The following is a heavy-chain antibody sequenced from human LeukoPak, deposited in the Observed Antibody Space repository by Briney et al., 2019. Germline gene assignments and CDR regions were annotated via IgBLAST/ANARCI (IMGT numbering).Heavy chain of an antibody. CDR2: IYTSGST. V-gene: IGHV4-4*07. D-gene: IGHD7-27*01. Sequence: SETLSLTCTVSGGSISSYYWSWIRQPAGKGLEWIGRIYTSGSTTYNPSLRSRVTMSVDTSKKQFSLKLSSVTAADTAVYYCARDYMGTFDIWSRGTVVTVSS. CDR3: ARDYMGTFDI. CDR1: GGSISSYY. J-gene: IGHJ3*02.